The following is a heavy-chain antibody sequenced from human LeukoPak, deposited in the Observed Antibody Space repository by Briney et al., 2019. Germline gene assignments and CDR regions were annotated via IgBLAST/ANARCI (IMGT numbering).Heavy chain of an antibody. J-gene: IGHJ4*02. D-gene: IGHD6-13*01. V-gene: IGHV1-2*02. Sequence: GASVKVSCKASGYTFTGYYMHWVRQAPGQGLEWMGWINPNSGGTNYAQKFQGRVTMTRDTSISTAYMELSRLRSDDTAVYYCARIGPYSSSWYVDYWGQGTLVTVSS. CDR2: INPNSGGT. CDR3: ARIGPYSSSWYVDY. CDR1: GYTFTGYY.